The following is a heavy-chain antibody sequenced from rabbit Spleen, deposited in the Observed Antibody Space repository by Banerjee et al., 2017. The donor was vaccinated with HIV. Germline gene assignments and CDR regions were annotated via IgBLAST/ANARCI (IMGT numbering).Heavy chain of an antibody. D-gene: IGHD8-1*01. Sequence: QQQLEESGGDLVKPGASLALTCKASGLDFSSNYWICWVRQAPGKGLEWIACIDVTKSGRTYSATWAKGRFTISKTSSTTVTLQMTSLTAADTATYFCARDTGTSFSTYGMDLWGPGTLVTVS. CDR1: GLDFSSNYW. V-gene: IGHV1S45*01. CDR2: IDVTKSGRT. CDR3: ARDTGTSFSTYGMDL. J-gene: IGHJ6*01.